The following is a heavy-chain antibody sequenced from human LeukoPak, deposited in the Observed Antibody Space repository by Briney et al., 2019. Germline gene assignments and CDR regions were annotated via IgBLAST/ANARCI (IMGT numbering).Heavy chain of an antibody. V-gene: IGHV4-39*07. D-gene: IGHD6-13*01. J-gene: IGHJ4*02. CDR2: IYYSGST. Sequence: KPSETLSLTCTVSGGSISSSSYYWGWIRQPPGKGLEWIGSIYYSGSTYYNPSLKSRVTISVDTSKNQFSLKLSSVTAADTAVYYCARSSSSWRDFDYWSQGTLVTVSS. CDR3: ARSSSSWRDFDY. CDR1: GGSISSSSYY.